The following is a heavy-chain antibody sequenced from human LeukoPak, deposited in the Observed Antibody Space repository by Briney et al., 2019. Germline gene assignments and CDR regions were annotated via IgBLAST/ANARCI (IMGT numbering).Heavy chain of an antibody. J-gene: IGHJ4*02. Sequence: GGSLRLSCAASGFSVSDYSISWIRQSPGKGPEWISYVMSGRGSTNYADSVKGRFTISRDNAKNSVALQLDGLRADDTAVYFCTLERRGSYYAFESWGQGTLVTVSS. CDR3: TLERRGSYYAFES. D-gene: IGHD3-16*01. CDR1: GFSVSDYS. CDR2: VMSGRGST. V-gene: IGHV3-11*05.